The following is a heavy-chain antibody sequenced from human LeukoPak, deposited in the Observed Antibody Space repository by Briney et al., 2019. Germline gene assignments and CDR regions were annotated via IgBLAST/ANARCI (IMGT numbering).Heavy chain of an antibody. CDR3: ARDKVPGYGMDV. V-gene: IGHV4-31*03. J-gene: IGHJ6*02. CDR2: IYYSGST. CDR1: GGSISSGGYY. Sequence: KPSETLSLTCTVSGGSISSGGYYWSWIRQHPGKGLEWIGYIYYSGSTYYNPSLKSRVTISVDTSKNQFSLKLGSVTAADTAVYYCARDKVPGYGMDVWGQGTTVTVSS.